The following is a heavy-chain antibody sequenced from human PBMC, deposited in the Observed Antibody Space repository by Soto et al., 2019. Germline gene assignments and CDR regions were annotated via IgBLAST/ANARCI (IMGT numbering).Heavy chain of an antibody. V-gene: IGHV5-51*01. CDR1: GYSFTSYW. CDR3: ARLDLGYCSGGSCFYGMDV. D-gene: IGHD2-15*01. J-gene: IGHJ6*02. Sequence: GESLKISCKGSGYSFTSYWIGWVRQMPGKGLEWMGIIYPGDSDTRYSPSFQGQVTISADKSISTAYLQWSSLKASDTAMYYCARLDLGYCSGGSCFYGMDVWGQGTTVTVSS. CDR2: IYPGDSDT.